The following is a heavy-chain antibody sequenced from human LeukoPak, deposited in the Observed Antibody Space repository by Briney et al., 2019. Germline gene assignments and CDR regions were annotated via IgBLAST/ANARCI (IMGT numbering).Heavy chain of an antibody. Sequence: GGSLRLSCAASGFTLSNAWMSWVRQAPGKGLEWVGRIKRKTDGGATDYAAPVKGRFTILRDDSKNTLYLQMNSLETEDTAVYFCTTGSRHSSGWYGAFDIWGQGTMVTVSS. CDR2: IKRKTDGGAT. J-gene: IGHJ3*02. CDR3: TTGSRHSSGWYGAFDI. V-gene: IGHV3-15*01. D-gene: IGHD6-19*01. CDR1: GFTLSNAW.